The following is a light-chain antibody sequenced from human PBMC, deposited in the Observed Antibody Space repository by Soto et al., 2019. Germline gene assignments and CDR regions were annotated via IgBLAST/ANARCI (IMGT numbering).Light chain of an antibody. CDR3: QQFDDLTFT. CDR1: QTISSW. J-gene: IGKJ5*01. V-gene: IGKV1-33*01. Sequence: IQMTQSPSTLSGSVGDRVTITCRASQTISSWLAWYQQKPGKAPELLIYGASDLEVGVPSRFSGSGSGTVFTLSISSLQPEDIATYYCQQFDDLTFTFGQGTLLEV. CDR2: GAS.